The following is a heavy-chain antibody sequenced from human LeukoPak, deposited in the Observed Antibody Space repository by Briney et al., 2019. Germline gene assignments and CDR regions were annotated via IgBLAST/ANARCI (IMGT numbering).Heavy chain of an antibody. CDR2: IYYSGST. CDR3: ARDSSGWYSA. V-gene: IGHV4-59*01. CDR1: GGSISSYY. D-gene: IGHD6-19*01. J-gene: IGHJ5*02. Sequence: TSETPSLTCTASGGSISSYYWSWIRQPPGKGLEWIGYIYYSGSTNYNPSLKSRVTISVDTSKNQFSLKLSSVTAADTAVYYCARDSSGWYSAWGQGTLVTVSS.